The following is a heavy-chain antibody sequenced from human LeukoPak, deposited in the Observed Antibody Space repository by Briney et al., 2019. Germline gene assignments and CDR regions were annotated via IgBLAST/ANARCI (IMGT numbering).Heavy chain of an antibody. CDR1: GFSFSKYW. D-gene: IGHD3/OR15-3a*01. V-gene: IGHV3-74*01. CDR2: IKEDGTYT. Sequence: GGSLRLSCAASGFSFSKYWMHWVRQTPGEGLVWVARIKEDGTYTSYADSVKGQFTISRDNARNTVFLQMNGLRAEDTAVYYCARDLDMGITPGDDFDFWGQGTLVTVSS. J-gene: IGHJ4*02. CDR3: ARDLDMGITPGDDFDF.